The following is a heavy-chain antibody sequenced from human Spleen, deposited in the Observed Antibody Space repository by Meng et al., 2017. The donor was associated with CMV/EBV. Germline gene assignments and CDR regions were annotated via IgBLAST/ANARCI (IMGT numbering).Heavy chain of an antibody. CDR1: GFTFSRNN. CDR3: ARDRNGMDV. V-gene: IGHV3-30*02. J-gene: IGHJ6*02. CDR2: ILYDGSNG. Sequence: GGSLRLSCAASGFTFSRNNMHWVRQAPGKGLEWVAFILYDGSNGYYVESVKGRFTISRDNSKNTLYLQMNSLRAEDTAVYYCARDRNGMDVWGQGTTVTVSS.